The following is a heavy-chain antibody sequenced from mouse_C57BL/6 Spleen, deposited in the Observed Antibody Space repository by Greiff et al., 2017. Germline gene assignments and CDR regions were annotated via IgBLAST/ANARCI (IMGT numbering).Heavy chain of an antibody. CDR1: GYTFTSYW. J-gene: IGHJ2*01. D-gene: IGHD1-1*01. CDR2: IDPSDSYT. CDR3: ARGREYYYAPDY. V-gene: IGHV1-50*01. Sequence: QVQLQQPGAELVKPGASVKLSCKASGYTFTSYWMQWVKQRPGQGLEWIGEIDPSDSYTNYNQKFKGKATLTVDTSSSTAYMQLSSLTSEDSAVYYCARGREYYYAPDYWGQGTTLTVAS.